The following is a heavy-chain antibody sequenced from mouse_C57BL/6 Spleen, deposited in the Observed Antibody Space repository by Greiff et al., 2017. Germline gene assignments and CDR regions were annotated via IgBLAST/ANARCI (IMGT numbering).Heavy chain of an antibody. V-gene: IGHV1-82*01. CDR1: GYAFSSSW. D-gene: IGHD1-1*01. CDR3: ARCGTTVVARNAMDY. Sequence: VQLQQSGPELVKPGASVKISCKASGYAFSSSWMNWVKQRPGKGLEWIGRIYPGDGDTNYNGKFKGKDTLTADKSSSTAYMQLSSLTSEDSAVYFCARCGTTVVARNAMDYWGQGTSVTVSS. CDR2: IYPGDGDT. J-gene: IGHJ4*01.